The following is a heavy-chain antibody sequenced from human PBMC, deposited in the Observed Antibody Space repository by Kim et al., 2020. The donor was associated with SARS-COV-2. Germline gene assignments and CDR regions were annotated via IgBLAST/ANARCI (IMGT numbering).Heavy chain of an antibody. CDR1: GYSISSGYY. V-gene: IGHV4-38-2*02. CDR3: ARAAYSRGWPTTGFDY. CDR2: IYHSGST. Sequence: SETLSLTCTVSGYSISSGYYWGWIRQPPGKGLEWIRSIYHSGSTYYNPSLKSRVPMSVDTSKNQFSLKLSSVTAADTAGYYCARAAYSRGWPTTGFDYWGQGSRVTVSS. D-gene: IGHD6-19*01. J-gene: IGHJ4*02.